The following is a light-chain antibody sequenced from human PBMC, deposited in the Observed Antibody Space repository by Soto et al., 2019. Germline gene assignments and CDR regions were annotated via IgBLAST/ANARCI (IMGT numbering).Light chain of an antibody. CDR1: QTISNY. CDR2: AAS. CDR3: QQSYSRPRYT. J-gene: IGKJ2*01. Sequence: DIQMTQSPSSLSASVGDRVTITCRASQTISNYLNWYQQKPGKAPKLLIYAASSLQSGVPSRFSGRGSGTDFTLIISSLQPEDFATYYCQQSYSRPRYTFGQGTKVEIK. V-gene: IGKV1-39*01.